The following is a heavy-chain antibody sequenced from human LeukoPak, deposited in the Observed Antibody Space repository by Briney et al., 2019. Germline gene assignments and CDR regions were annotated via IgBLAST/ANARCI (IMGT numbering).Heavy chain of an antibody. J-gene: IGHJ4*02. Sequence: SETLSLTCAVYGGSFSGYYWSWIRQPPGKGLEWIGEINHSGSTNYNPSLKSRVTISVDTSKNQFSLKLSSVTAADTAVYYCARGQRYGRTEGTRLRYSYAPFDYWGQGTLVTVSS. CDR1: GGSFSGYY. CDR2: INHSGST. CDR3: ARGQRYGRTEGTRLRYSYAPFDY. V-gene: IGHV4-34*01. D-gene: IGHD5-18*01.